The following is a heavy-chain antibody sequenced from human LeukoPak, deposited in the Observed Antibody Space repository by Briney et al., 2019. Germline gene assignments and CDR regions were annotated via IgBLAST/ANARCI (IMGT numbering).Heavy chain of an antibody. D-gene: IGHD3-16*02. CDR3: ARLDDYVWGSYRYPDAFDI. J-gene: IGHJ3*02. CDR1: GGTFSSYA. Sequence: SVKVSCKASGGTFSSYAISWVRQAPGQGLEWMGRIIPIFGTANYAQKFQGRVTITTDESTSTAYMELSSLRSEDTAVYYYARLDDYVWGSYRYPDAFDIWGQGTMVTVSS. V-gene: IGHV1-69*05. CDR2: IIPIFGTA.